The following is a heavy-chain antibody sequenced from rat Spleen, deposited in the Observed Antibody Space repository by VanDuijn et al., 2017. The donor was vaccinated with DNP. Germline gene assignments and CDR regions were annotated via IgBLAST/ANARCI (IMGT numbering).Heavy chain of an antibody. V-gene: IGHV5-22*01. CDR2: ISHEGSST. Sequence: EVQLVESGGGLVQPGRSLKLSCAASGFTFSDYYMAWVRQTPKKGLEWVAYISHEGSSTYSGDSVKGRFSISRDNAKSTLYLQMNSLRSEDTATYYCARGNYPGINTFDYWGQGTRVTVSS. J-gene: IGHJ3*01. CDR1: GFTFSDYY. D-gene: IGHD1-4*01. CDR3: ARGNYPGINTFDY.